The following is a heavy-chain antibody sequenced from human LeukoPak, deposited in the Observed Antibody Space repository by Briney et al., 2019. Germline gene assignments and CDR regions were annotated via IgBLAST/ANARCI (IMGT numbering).Heavy chain of an antibody. CDR3: ARPYYYDSRIDP. Sequence: KASQTLSLTCTVSGGSISSGDYYWSWIRQPPGKGLEWIAYMYYSGSTYYNPSLKSRVTMSADTSKNQFSLKPGSVTAADTAVYYCARPYYYDSRIDPWGQGTLVTVSS. J-gene: IGHJ5*02. CDR1: GGSISSGDYY. CDR2: MYYSGST. D-gene: IGHD3-22*01. V-gene: IGHV4-30-4*01.